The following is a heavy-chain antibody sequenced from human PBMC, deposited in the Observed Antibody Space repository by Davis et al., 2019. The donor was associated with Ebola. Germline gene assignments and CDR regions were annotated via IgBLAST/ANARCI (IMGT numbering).Heavy chain of an antibody. CDR2: IKPDGSWA. J-gene: IGHJ4*02. CDR1: GFSFSSYW. CDR3: ARGRWLRFYYFDY. Sequence: GESLKISCAASGFSFSSYWMSWVRQAPGRGLEWVAFIKPDGSWANYVESVRGRFTISRDNAKNSMYLQMSSLRVEDTAVYYCARGRWLRFYYFDYWGQGTLVTVSS. V-gene: IGHV3-7*03. D-gene: IGHD5-12*01.